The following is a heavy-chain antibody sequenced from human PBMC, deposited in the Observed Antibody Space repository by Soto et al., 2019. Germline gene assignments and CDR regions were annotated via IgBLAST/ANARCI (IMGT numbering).Heavy chain of an antibody. Sequence: EVQLVETGGGLSQPGGSLRLSCAVSGFTVSTNYMSWVRLAPGKGLEWVSVIYYDDGSTYYADSVKGRFSISRDSSRNTLYLHMNSLRAEDTAVYYCASGQQVILRYYYGLDVWGQGTTVTVSS. D-gene: IGHD6-13*01. CDR2: IYYDDGST. CDR3: ASGQQVILRYYYGLDV. J-gene: IGHJ6*02. CDR1: GFTVSTNY. V-gene: IGHV3-53*02.